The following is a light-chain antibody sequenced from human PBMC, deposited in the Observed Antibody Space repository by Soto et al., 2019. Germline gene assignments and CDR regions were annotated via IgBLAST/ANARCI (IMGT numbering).Light chain of an antibody. CDR3: QQYGSSPWT. Sequence: EIVLTQSPSTPSLSPGERATPSSRASQTFTTSSLAWYQQKPGQAPRLLISGASNRATGIPDRFSGSGSGTDFTLTISRLEPEDFAVYYCQQYGSSPWTFGQGTKVDI. CDR1: QTFTTSS. V-gene: IGKV3-20*01. CDR2: GAS. J-gene: IGKJ1*01.